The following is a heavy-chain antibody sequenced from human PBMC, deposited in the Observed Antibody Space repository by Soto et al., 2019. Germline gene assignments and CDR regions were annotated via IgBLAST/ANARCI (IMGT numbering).Heavy chain of an antibody. CDR1: GGTFSSYA. D-gene: IGHD3-22*01. Sequence: GVSVKVSCKASGGTFSSYAISWVRQAPGQGLEWMGGIIPIFGTANYAQKFQGRVTITADESTSTAYMELSSLRSEDTAVYYCARAGYDAVITPNYFDYWGQGTLVTVSS. V-gene: IGHV1-69*13. J-gene: IGHJ4*02. CDR2: IIPIFGTA. CDR3: ARAGYDAVITPNYFDY.